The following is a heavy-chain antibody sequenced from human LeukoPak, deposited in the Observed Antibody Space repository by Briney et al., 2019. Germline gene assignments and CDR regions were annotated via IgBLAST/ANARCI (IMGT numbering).Heavy chain of an antibody. CDR3: ARGESPRVNDAFDI. J-gene: IGHJ3*02. CDR1: GYTFTSYD. Sequence: ASVKVSCKASGYTFTSYDINWVRQATGQGLEWMGWMNPNSGNTGYAQKFQGRVTITRNTSISTAYMELSSLRSEDTAVYYCARGESPRVNDAFDIWGQGTMVTVSS. CDR2: MNPNSGNT. V-gene: IGHV1-8*03.